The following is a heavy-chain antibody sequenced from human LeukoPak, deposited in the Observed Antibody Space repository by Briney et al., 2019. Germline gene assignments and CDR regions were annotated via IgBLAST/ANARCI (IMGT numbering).Heavy chain of an antibody. J-gene: IGHJ5*02. CDR3: ARGGLLWFGELGTNWFDP. CDR2: INHSGST. V-gene: IGHV4-34*01. CDR1: GGSFSGYY. Sequence: PSETLSLTCAVYGGSFSGYYWSWIRQPPGKGLEWIGEINHSGSTNYNPSLKSRVTISVDTSKNQSSLKLSSVTAADTAVYYCARGGLLWFGELGTNWFDPWGQGTLVTVSS. D-gene: IGHD3-10*01.